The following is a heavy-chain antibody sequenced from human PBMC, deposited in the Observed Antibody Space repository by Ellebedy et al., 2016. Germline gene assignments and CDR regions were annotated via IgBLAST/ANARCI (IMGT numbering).Heavy chain of an antibody. Sequence: GESLKISCAASGFTFSDYYMSWVRQAPGKGLEWVSAISGSGDSTYYADSVKGRFTISRDNSKNTLYLQMNSLRAEDTAVYYCAKVSKDEPGLEETHWYFDLWGRGTLVTVSS. CDR3: AKVSKDEPGLEETHWYFDL. D-gene: IGHD3/OR15-3a*01. CDR2: ISGSGDST. V-gene: IGHV3-23*01. J-gene: IGHJ2*01. CDR1: GFTFSDYY.